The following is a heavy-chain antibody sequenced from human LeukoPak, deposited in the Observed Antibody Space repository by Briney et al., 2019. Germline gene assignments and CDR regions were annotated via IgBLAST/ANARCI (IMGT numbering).Heavy chain of an antibody. CDR2: IIPIFGTA. J-gene: IGHJ6*02. Sequence: SVKVSCKASGYTFTGYHMHWVRQAPGQGLEWMGGIIPIFGTANYAQKFQGRVTITADESTRTAYMELSSLRSEDTAVYYCARFSLTARPGIPYYYYGMDVWGQGTTVTVSS. CDR3: ARFSLTARPGIPYYYYGMDV. V-gene: IGHV1-69*13. CDR1: GYTFTGYH. D-gene: IGHD6-6*01.